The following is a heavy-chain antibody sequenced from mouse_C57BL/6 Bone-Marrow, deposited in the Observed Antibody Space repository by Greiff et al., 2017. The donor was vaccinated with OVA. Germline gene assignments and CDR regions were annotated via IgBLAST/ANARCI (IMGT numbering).Heavy chain of an antibody. J-gene: IGHJ4*01. CDR2: IRNKANGYTT. Sequence: EVMLVESGGGLVQPGGSLSLSCAASGFTFTDYYMSWVSQPPGKALEWLGVIRNKANGYTTEYIASVKGRFTISRDTSQSILYLQMNALRAEDSATYCCAIYHYYGSRYAIDYWGHGTSVTVSS. V-gene: IGHV7-3*01. CDR1: GFTFTDYY. CDR3: AIYHYYGSRYAIDY. D-gene: IGHD1-1*01.